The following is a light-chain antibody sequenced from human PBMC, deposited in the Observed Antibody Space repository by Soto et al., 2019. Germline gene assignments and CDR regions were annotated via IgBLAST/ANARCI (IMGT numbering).Light chain of an antibody. CDR2: EVN. J-gene: IGLJ1*01. V-gene: IGLV2-8*01. CDR1: SSDVGEENY. Sequence: QSALTQPPSASGSPGQSVTITCSGTSSDVGEENYVSWYQQHPGKVPKLILYEVNKRPSGVPDRFSGSKSGNTASLTVSGLQAEDEAVYYCASYAGNSRYVFGTGTKVTVL. CDR3: ASYAGNSRYV.